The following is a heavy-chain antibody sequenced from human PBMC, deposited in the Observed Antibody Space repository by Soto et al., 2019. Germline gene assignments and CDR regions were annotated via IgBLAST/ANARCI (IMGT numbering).Heavy chain of an antibody. CDR3: ARGSSSWLREHNWFDP. CDR1: GGTFSSYA. Sequence: QVQLVQSGAEVKKPGSSVKVSCKASGGTFSSYAISWVRQAPGQGLEWMGGIIPIFGTANYAQKFQGRVTSTADESTSTAYMELSSRRAEDTAVYYCARGSSSWLREHNWFDPWGQGTLVTVSS. D-gene: IGHD6-13*01. V-gene: IGHV1-69*01. CDR2: IIPIFGTA. J-gene: IGHJ5*02.